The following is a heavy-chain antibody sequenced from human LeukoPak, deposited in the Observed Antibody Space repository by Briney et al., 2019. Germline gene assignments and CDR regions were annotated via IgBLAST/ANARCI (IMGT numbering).Heavy chain of an antibody. Sequence: ASVKVSCKASGYSFTSYYIHWVRQAPGQGLEWLGIINCSGGSTSYAQKFQGRVTMTRDTSTRTVYMELSSLRSEDTAVYYCARKSYYYDSSGLFVDCYMDVWGKGTTVTVSS. CDR1: GYSFTSYY. J-gene: IGHJ6*03. CDR3: ARKSYYYDSSGLFVDCYMDV. D-gene: IGHD3-22*01. CDR2: INCSGGST. V-gene: IGHV1-46*01.